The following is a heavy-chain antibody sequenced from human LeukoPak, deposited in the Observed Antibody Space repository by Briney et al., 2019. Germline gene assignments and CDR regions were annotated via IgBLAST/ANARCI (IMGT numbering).Heavy chain of an antibody. Sequence: GASLKISCEGSGYSFTNYWIGWVRPMPGKGLKWMGIIYPGDSDGRYSPSFRGQVTISADKSISTAYLQWSSLKASDTAMYYCARRRDLYSGSYYPFDYWGQGTLVTVSS. CDR2: IYPGDSDG. CDR1: GYSFTNYW. V-gene: IGHV5-51*01. D-gene: IGHD1-26*01. J-gene: IGHJ4*02. CDR3: ARRRDLYSGSYYPFDY.